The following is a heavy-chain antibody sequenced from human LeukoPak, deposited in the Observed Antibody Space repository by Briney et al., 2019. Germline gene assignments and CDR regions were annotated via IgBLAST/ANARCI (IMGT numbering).Heavy chain of an antibody. CDR3: ARDSGIAVAGTAANDAFDI. V-gene: IGHV3-7*01. J-gene: IGHJ3*02. D-gene: IGHD6-19*01. CDR2: IKQDGSEK. Sequence: GGSLRLSCAASGFTFSSYWMSWVRQAPGKGLEWVANIKQDGSEKYYVDSGKGRFTISRDNAKNSLYLQMNSLRAEDTAVYYCARDSGIAVAGTAANDAFDIWGQGTMVTVSS. CDR1: GFTFSSYW.